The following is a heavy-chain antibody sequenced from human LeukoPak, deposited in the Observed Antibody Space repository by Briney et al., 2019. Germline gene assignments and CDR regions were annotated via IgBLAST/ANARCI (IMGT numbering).Heavy chain of an antibody. V-gene: IGHV3-23*01. CDR2: ISGSGGST. CDR3: ARDPHGVVGAFDI. J-gene: IGHJ3*02. D-gene: IGHD3-3*01. Sequence: PGGSLRLSCAASGFTFSSYAMSWVRQAPGKGLEWVSAISGSGGSTYYADSVKGRFTISRDNSKNTLYLQMNSLRAEDTAVYYCARDPHGVVGAFDIWGEGTMVTVSS. CDR1: GFTFSSYA.